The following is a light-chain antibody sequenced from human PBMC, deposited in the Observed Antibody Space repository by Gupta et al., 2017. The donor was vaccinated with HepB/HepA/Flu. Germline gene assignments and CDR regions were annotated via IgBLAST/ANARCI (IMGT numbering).Light chain of an antibody. CDR1: SSDLGSYNY. CDR3: NSDAGNNIYV. V-gene: IGLV2-8*01. Sequence: QSALTQPPSASASPCQSVTISCTGTSSDLGSYNYVSWYQQHPGKARKLMIYEVSKRPSGVPDRFSGSKAGNTASLTVSGRRGEEEADYYCNSDAGNNIYVFGAGTKVTVL. CDR2: EVS. J-gene: IGLJ1*01.